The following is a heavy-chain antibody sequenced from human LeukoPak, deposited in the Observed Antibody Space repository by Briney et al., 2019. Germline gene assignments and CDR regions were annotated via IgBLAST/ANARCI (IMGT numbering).Heavy chain of an antibody. Sequence: GGSLRLSCAASGFTFSSYAMYWVRQATGKGLEWVSGIFGSGGSTHYADSVKGRFTISRDNSKNTVYLQMNSLRAEDTAVYYCAKDTRDRTYYYYYMDVWGKGTTVTVSS. CDR2: IFGSGGST. CDR1: GFTFSSYA. CDR3: AKDTRDRTYYYYYMDV. D-gene: IGHD2-15*01. J-gene: IGHJ6*03. V-gene: IGHV3-23*01.